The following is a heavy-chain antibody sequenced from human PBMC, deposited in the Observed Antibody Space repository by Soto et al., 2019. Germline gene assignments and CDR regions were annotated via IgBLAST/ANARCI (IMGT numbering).Heavy chain of an antibody. CDR2: IDPSDSYT. Sequence: GESLKISCKGSGYSFTSYWISWVRQMPGKGLEWMGRIDPSDSYTNYSPSFQGHVTISADKSISTAYLQWSSLKASDTAMYYCASPADYYGDYSYYYYGMDAWGQGTTVTVSS. CDR3: ASPADYYGDYSYYYYGMDA. V-gene: IGHV5-10-1*01. J-gene: IGHJ6*02. D-gene: IGHD4-17*01. CDR1: GYSFTSYW.